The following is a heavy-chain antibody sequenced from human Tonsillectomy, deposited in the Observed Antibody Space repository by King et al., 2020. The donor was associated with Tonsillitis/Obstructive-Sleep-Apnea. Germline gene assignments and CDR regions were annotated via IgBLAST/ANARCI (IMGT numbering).Heavy chain of an antibody. V-gene: IGHV4-59*02. J-gene: IGHJ3*01. CDR3: ARHSSSSGGAFDV. CDR2: THYSGST. D-gene: IGHD6-6*01. Sequence: VQLQESGPGLVKPSETLSLTCTVSGGSVSSYYLSWVRQPPGKGLDGMGYTHYSGSTRYNTSLSSRITMSMDTYKNHFSLKLHSVTSADTAMYYCARHSSSSGGAFDVWGQGTVVTVSS. CDR1: GGSVSSYY.